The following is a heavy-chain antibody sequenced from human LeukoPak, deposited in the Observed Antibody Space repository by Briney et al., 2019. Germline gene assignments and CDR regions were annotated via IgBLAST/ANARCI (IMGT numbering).Heavy chain of an antibody. J-gene: IGHJ4*02. D-gene: IGHD3-10*01. CDR1: GYIFTTYY. CDR2: INPNSGGT. CDR3: ARGLGFGELQIDY. Sequence: ASVKVSCKASGYIFTTYYMHWLRQAPGQGLEWMGWINPNSGGTNYAQKFQGRVTMTRDTSISTAYMELSRLRSDDTAVYYCARGLGFGELQIDYWGQGTLVTVSS. V-gene: IGHV1-2*02.